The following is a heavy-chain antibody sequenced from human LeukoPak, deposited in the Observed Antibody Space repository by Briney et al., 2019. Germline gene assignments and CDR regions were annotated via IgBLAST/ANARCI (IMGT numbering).Heavy chain of an antibody. Sequence: GASVKVSCKASGYTFTSYYMHWVRQAPGQGLEWMGIINPSGDSPTYAQKFRGRVTMTGGTSTSTVYMELSSLRSEDTAVYYCTRSAIVGAPGDSDYWGQETLVTVSS. D-gene: IGHD1-26*01. J-gene: IGHJ4*02. CDR2: INPSGDSP. CDR3: TRSAIVGAPGDSDY. V-gene: IGHV1-46*03. CDR1: GYTFTSYY.